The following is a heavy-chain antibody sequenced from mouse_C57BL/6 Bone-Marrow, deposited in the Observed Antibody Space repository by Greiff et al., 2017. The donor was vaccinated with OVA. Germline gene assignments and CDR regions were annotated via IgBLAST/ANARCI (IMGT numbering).Heavy chain of an antibody. CDR2: LDPENGDT. D-gene: IGHD1-1*01. V-gene: IGHV14-4*01. J-gene: IGHJ2*01. CDR1: GFNIKDDY. CDR3: TLHYYGSPYFDY. Sequence: VQLKQSGAELVRPGASVKLSCTASGFNIKDDYMHWVKQRPEQGLEWIGWLDPENGDTEYASKFQGKATITADTSSNTAYLQLSSLTSEDTAVYYCTLHYYGSPYFDYWGQGTTLTVSS.